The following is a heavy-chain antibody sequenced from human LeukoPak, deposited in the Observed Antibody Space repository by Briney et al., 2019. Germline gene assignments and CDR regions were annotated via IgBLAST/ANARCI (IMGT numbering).Heavy chain of an antibody. CDR1: GGSISSYY. CDR3: ARYDSSGYQYQYYYYGMDV. CDR2: IYYSGSA. Sequence: SETLSLTCTVSGGSISSYYWSWIRQPPGKGLEWIGYIYYSGSANYNPSLKSRVTISVDTSKSQFSLKLSSVTAADTAVYYCARYDSSGYQYQYYYYGMDVWGQGTTVTVSS. J-gene: IGHJ6*02. D-gene: IGHD3-22*01. V-gene: IGHV4-59*01.